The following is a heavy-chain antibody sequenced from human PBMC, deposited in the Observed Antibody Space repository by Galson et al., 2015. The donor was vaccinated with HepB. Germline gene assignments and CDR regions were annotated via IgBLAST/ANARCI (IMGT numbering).Heavy chain of an antibody. V-gene: IGHV4-59*01. J-gene: IGHJ4*02. D-gene: IGHD6-19*01. CDR3: ARAGSSGWSDY. CDR1: GGSIRSYY. Sequence: QVQLQESGPGLVKPSETLSLTCSVSGGSIRSYYWSWIRQPPGKGLEWIGYIYYSGSTNYNPSLKSRVTISVDTSKNQFSLKLSSVTAADTAVYYCARAGSSGWSDYWGQGT. CDR2: IYYSGST.